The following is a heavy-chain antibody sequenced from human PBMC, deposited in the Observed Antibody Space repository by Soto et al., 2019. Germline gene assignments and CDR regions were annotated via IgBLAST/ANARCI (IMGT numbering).Heavy chain of an antibody. J-gene: IGHJ3*01. CDR3: GKDPNGDYVGGFEF. CDR2: ISASGSRT. Sequence: GSLRPYFGASGFIFNNYAMSWVRQAPGKGLEWVSGISASGSRTFYADSVNGRFTVSRSFSKNTLSLQMDSLRAEDTAVYFCGKDPNGDYVGGFEFWGPGTMVTVSS. CDR1: GFIFNNYA. V-gene: IGHV3-23*01. D-gene: IGHD4-17*01.